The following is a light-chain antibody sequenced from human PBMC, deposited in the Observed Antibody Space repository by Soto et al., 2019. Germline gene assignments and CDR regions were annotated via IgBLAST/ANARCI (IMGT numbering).Light chain of an antibody. CDR1: QSVGSS. J-gene: IGKJ3*01. Sequence: EIVLTQSPATLSLSPGERATLSCRASQSVGSSLAWYQQRPGQGPRLLIHDASNRATGIPDRFSGSGSGTDFTLTISRLEPEDFALYYCQLYDSSFTFGPGTKVDIK. V-gene: IGKV3-11*01. CDR2: DAS. CDR3: QLYDSSFT.